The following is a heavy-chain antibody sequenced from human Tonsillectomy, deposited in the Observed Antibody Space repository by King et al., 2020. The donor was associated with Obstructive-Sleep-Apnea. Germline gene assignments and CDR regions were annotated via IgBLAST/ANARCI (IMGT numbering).Heavy chain of an antibody. J-gene: IGHJ4*02. CDR3: ARTSSADYYDFWSGYYYYFDY. Sequence: TLQESGPVLVKPPETLTLTCTVSGFSLSNARLGVSWIRQPPGKALEWLAHIFSNDEKSYSTSLKSRLTISKDTSKSQVVLTMTNMDPVDTATYYCARTSSADYYDFWSGYYYYFDYWGQGTLVTVSS. CDR1: GFSLSNARLG. V-gene: IGHV2-26*01. CDR2: IFSNDEK. D-gene: IGHD3-3*01.